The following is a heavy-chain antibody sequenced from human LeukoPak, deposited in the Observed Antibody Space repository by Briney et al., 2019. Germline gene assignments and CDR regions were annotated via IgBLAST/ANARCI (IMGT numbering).Heavy chain of an antibody. V-gene: IGHV3-30-3*01. J-gene: IGHJ6*03. Sequence: GGSLRLSCAASGFPFSSHWVSWFRQSPGKGLEWVAVISYDGSNKYYADSVKGRFTISRDNSKNTLYLQMNSLRAEDTAVYYCARDSVRFLEWQQGGVYYYMDVWGKGTTVTVSS. D-gene: IGHD3-3*01. CDR2: ISYDGSNK. CDR1: GFPFSSHW. CDR3: ARDSVRFLEWQQGGVYYYMDV.